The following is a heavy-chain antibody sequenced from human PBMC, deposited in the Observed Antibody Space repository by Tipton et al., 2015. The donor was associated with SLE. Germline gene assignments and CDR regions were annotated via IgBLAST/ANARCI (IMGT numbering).Heavy chain of an antibody. CDR2: IIHSGST. Sequence: TLSLTCAVYGGSFSGYYWSWIRQPPGKGLEWIGEIIHSGSTNYNPSLKSRVTISVDTSKNQFSLKLSSVTAADTAGYYCARGRKNMTPKRDAFDIWGQGTMVTVSS. V-gene: IGHV4-34*01. CDR3: ARGRKNMTPKRDAFDI. J-gene: IGHJ3*02. CDR1: GGSFSGYY.